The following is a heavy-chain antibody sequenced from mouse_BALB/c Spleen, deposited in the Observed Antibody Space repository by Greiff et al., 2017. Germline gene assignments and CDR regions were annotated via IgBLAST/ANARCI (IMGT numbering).Heavy chain of an antibody. CDR1: GFTFSSYA. CDR3: ARGDSFYFDY. V-gene: IGHV5-6-5*01. Sequence: EVMLVESGGGLVQPGGSLKLSCAASGFTFSSYAMSWVRQTPEKRLEWVASISSGGSTYYPDSVKGRFTISRDNARNILYLQMSSLRSEDTAMYYCARGDSFYFDYWGQGTTLTVSS. J-gene: IGHJ2*01. CDR2: ISSGGST.